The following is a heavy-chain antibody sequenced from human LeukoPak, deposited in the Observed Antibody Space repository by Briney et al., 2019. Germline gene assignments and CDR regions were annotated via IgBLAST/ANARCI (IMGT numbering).Heavy chain of an antibody. V-gene: IGHV1-8*01. CDR1: GYSLTSFD. Sequence: ASVKVSCKASGYSLTSFDINWVRQGSGQGLEWMGWMNPNRGDTGYAPRFQGRVTITRDTSINTAYMELSSLRPDDTAVYYCARAPHIYDSSGLVLNYYYYYMDVWGKGTTVTVSS. CDR2: MNPNRGDT. J-gene: IGHJ6*03. CDR3: ARAPHIYDSSGLVLNYYYYYMDV. D-gene: IGHD3-22*01.